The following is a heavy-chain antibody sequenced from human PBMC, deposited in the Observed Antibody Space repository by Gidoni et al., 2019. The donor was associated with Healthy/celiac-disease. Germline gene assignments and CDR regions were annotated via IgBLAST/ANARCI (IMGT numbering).Heavy chain of an antibody. J-gene: IGHJ4*02. CDR1: GFTFSSYA. CDR2: ISYDGSNK. D-gene: IGHD3-3*01. V-gene: IGHV3-30*01. CDR3: ARDLGDFWSGPFDY. Sequence: QVQLVESGGGVVQPGRSLRLSCAASGFTFSSYAMHWVRQAPGKGLEWVAVISYDGSNKYYADSVKGRFTISRDNSKNTLYLQMNSLRAEDTAVYYCARDLGDFWSGPFDYWGQGTLVTVSS.